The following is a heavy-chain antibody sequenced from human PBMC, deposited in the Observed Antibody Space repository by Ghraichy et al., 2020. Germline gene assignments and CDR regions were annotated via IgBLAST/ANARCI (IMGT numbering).Heavy chain of an antibody. CDR1: GGSISGFY. J-gene: IGHJ4*02. CDR3: ARHGVPATSAFAY. D-gene: IGHD2-15*01. CDR2: IYYSGST. V-gene: IGHV4-59*08. Sequence: SETLSLTCTVSGGSISGFYWSWIRQPPGKGLEWIAYIYYSGSTNYNPSLKSRVTISVDTSKNQFSLKLNSVTAADTAVYYCARHGVPATSAFAYWGQGTLVTVSS.